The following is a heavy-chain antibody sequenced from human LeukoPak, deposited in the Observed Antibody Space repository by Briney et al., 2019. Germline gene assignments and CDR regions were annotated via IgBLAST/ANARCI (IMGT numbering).Heavy chain of an antibody. J-gene: IGHJ3*02. Sequence: MPSETLSLTCTVSGGSIRSYSWSWIRQPPGKGLEWIGHMSYSGSTNYNPSLKRRVTTSVDTSKNQISLKLMSVTAADTAVYYCARHGGETIVAMILHAFDIWGQGTVVTVSS. CDR2: MSYSGST. V-gene: IGHV4-59*08. CDR1: GGSIRSYS. CDR3: ARHGGETIVAMILHAFDI. D-gene: IGHD5-12*01.